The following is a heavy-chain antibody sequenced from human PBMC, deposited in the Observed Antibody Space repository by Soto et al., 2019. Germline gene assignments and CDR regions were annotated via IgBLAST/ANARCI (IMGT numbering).Heavy chain of an antibody. CDR2: ISYDGSNK. V-gene: IGHV3-30*18. J-gene: IGHJ6*02. D-gene: IGHD5-12*01. CDR3: AKDYLSDSGYDYVSYYYYYGMDV. CDR1: GFTFSSYG. Sequence: GGSLRLSCAASGFTFSSYGMHWVRQAPGKGLEWVAVISYDGSNKYYADSVKGRFTISRDNSKNTLYLQMNSLRAEDTAVYYCAKDYLSDSGYDYVSYYYYYGMDVWGQGTTVTVSS.